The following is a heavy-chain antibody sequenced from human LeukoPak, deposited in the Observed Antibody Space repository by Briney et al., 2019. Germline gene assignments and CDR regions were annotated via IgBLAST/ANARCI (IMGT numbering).Heavy chain of an antibody. V-gene: IGHV3-30-3*01. CDR1: GFRFSSYD. CDR2: ISAEGDIQ. Sequence: GGSLRLSCAATGFRFSSYDMHWVRQAPGKGLEWVAAISAEGDIQIYLDSVMGRFTISRDNSKNTLYLQMNSLRAEDTAVYYCAKDLGEGAHDAFDIWGQGTMVTVSS. CDR3: AKDLGEGAHDAFDI. D-gene: IGHD1-26*01. J-gene: IGHJ3*02.